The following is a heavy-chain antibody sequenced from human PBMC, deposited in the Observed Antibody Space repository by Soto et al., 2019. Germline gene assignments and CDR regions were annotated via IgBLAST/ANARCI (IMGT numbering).Heavy chain of an antibody. D-gene: IGHD3-10*01. CDR3: VKDLTYYGSAPGSDYNPISDAY. CDR2: INQDGSEK. J-gene: IGHJ4*02. V-gene: IGHV3-7*01. CDR1: GFTFSSYW. Sequence: EVYLVESGGGLAQPGASLRLSCAASGFTFSSYWMTWVRQAPGKALEWVANINQDGSEKYYVDSVRGRFSISRDNAKNSLFLQMNSLRAEDTAVYYCVKDLTYYGSAPGSDYNPISDAYWGQGTLVTVSS.